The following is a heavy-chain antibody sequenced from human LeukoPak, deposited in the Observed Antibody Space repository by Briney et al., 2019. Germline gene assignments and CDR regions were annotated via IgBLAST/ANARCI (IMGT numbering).Heavy chain of an antibody. CDR3: ARDTRASMIVVVTPPDY. CDR1: EFTFSSYA. CDR2: ISNDGSNK. D-gene: IGHD3-22*01. J-gene: IGHJ4*02. V-gene: IGHV3-30*04. Sequence: PGGSLRLSCAASEFTFSSYAMHWVRQAPGKGLEWVAVISNDGSNKYYADSVKGRFTISRDNSKNTLYLQMNSLRAEDTAVYYCARDTRASMIVVVTPPDYWGQGTLVTVSS.